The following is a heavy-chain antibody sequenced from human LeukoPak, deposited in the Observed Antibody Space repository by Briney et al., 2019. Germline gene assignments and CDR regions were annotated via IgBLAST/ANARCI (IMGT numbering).Heavy chain of an antibody. Sequence: GGSLRLSCVASGFTLSNYVMHWVREAPGRGLECVSNISGSGTSTYYADSVKGRFTSSRDNSKNTLYLQMNSLRAEDTAIYYCANEYSKGDVWGQGTTVAVSS. CDR3: ANEYSKGDV. D-gene: IGHD4-11*01. V-gene: IGHV3-23*01. J-gene: IGHJ3*01. CDR1: GFTLSNYV. CDR2: ISGSGTST.